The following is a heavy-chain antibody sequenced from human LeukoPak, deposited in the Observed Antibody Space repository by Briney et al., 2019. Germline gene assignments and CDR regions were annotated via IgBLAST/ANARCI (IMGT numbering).Heavy chain of an antibody. Sequence: SETLSLTCAVYGGSFSGYSWSWIRQSPGKGLEWIADIIHSGSTNYNSSLKSRVTISLDTSKNQFSLDLTSVTAADTAVYYCARGLTELGTDYYYYMDVWGKGTTVIVSS. V-gene: IGHV4-34*01. CDR1: GGSFSGYS. J-gene: IGHJ6*03. CDR3: ARGLTELGTDYYYYMDV. CDR2: IIHSGST. D-gene: IGHD7-27*01.